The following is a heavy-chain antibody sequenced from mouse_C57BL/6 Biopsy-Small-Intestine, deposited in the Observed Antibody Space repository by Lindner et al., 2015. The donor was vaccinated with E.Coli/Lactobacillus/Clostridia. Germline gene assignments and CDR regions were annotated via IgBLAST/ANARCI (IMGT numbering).Heavy chain of an antibody. CDR1: GYIFISYW. CDR3: ARRGGTTGWFPY. CDR2: INPSSDYT. Sequence: VQLQESGAELAKPGASVKMSCKASGYIFISYWMHWVRQRPGQGLEWIGYINPSSDYTEYNQKFKDKATLTADKSSSTAYMQLSSPTSEDSAVYYCARRGGTTGWFPYWGQGTLVTVSA. V-gene: IGHV1-7*01. J-gene: IGHJ3*01. D-gene: IGHD2-14*01.